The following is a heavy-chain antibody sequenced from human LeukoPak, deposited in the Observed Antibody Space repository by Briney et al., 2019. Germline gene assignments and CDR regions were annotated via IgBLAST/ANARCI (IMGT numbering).Heavy chain of an antibody. CDR2: INSDGSST. D-gene: IGHD4-17*01. CDR1: GFTFSSYW. J-gene: IGHJ4*02. V-gene: IGHV3-74*01. Sequence: HTGGSLRLSCAASGFTFSSYWMHWVRQAPGKGLVWVSRINSDGSSTSYADSVKGRFTISRDNSKNTLYLQMNSLRAEDTAVYYCAKDHRSVTTCHVDYWGQGTLVTVSS. CDR3: AKDHRSVTTCHVDY.